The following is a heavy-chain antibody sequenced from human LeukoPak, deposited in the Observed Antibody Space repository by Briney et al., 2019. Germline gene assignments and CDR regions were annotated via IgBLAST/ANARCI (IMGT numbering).Heavy chain of an antibody. D-gene: IGHD3-10*01. J-gene: IGHJ5*02. Sequence: SVKVSCKASAGTFSSYAISWVRQAPGQGLEWMGGIIPIYGTANYAQKFQGRVTITADESTSTAYMELRRLRSEDTAVYYCARVGGSVSYLFWFDPWGQGTMVTVSS. V-gene: IGHV1-69*13. CDR3: ARVGGSVSYLFWFDP. CDR2: IIPIYGTA. CDR1: AGTFSSYA.